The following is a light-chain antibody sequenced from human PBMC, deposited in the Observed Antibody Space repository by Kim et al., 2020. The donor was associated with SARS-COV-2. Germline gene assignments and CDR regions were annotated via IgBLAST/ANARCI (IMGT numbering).Light chain of an antibody. V-gene: IGKV3-20*01. Sequence: EIVLTQSPGTLSLSPGERATLSCRASQSVSSNFLAWYHHKAGQAPRLLIWGASSRATGIPDRFSGSVSGTDFTLTISRLEPEDFAVYYCQQYGSSLVTFGQGTKLEI. J-gene: IGKJ2*01. CDR1: QSVSSNF. CDR2: GAS. CDR3: QQYGSSLVT.